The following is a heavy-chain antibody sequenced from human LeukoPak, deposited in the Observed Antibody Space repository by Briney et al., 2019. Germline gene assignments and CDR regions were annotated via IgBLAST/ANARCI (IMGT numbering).Heavy chain of an antibody. D-gene: IGHD3-22*01. V-gene: IGHV3-33*01. J-gene: IGHJ6*02. CDR1: EFTFNTYG. CDR3: ARGNHDADRSGYISVGSHGMDV. CDR2: IWYDGSNK. Sequence: GGPLRLSCAASEFTFNTYGMHWVRQAPGKGLEWVAVIWYDGSNKYYADSVKGRFTISGDNSNNTLYLQMNSLRAEDTAVYHCARGNHDADRSGYISVGSHGMDVWGQGTTVTVSS.